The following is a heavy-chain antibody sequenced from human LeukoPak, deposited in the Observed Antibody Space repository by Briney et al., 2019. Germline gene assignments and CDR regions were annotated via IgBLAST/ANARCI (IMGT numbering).Heavy chain of an antibody. CDR3: AKDRRGYSYGYDFDY. CDR1: GFTFSSYA. J-gene: IGHJ4*02. Sequence: GGSLRLSCAASGFTFSSYAMSWVPQAPGKARKWGSSISGSGGSTYYADSVKGRFTISRDNSKNTLYLQRNSLRAEDTAVYYCAKDRRGYSYGYDFDYWGQGTLVTVSS. D-gene: IGHD5-18*01. V-gene: IGHV3-23*01. CDR2: ISGSGGST.